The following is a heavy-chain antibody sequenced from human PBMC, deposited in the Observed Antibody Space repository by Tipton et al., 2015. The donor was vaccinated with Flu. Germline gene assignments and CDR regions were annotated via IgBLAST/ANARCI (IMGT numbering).Heavy chain of an antibody. J-gene: IGHJ4*02. CDR3: ARSRNYGSGFFDY. CDR1: SGSINNWY. CDR2: IYTSGST. Sequence: TLSLTCTDSSGSINNWYWTWIRQSAGKGLEWIGHIYTSGSTRYNPSLKSRVTMSVDTSKNQFSLNLSSVTAADTAVYYCARSRNYGSGFFDYWGQGSLVTVSS. V-gene: IGHV4-4*07. D-gene: IGHD3-10*01.